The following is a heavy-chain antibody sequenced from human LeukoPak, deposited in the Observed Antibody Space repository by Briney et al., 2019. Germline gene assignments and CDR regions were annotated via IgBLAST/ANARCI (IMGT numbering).Heavy chain of an antibody. V-gene: IGHV4-4*07. D-gene: IGHD6-6*01. CDR1: GGSISSYY. CDR2: IYTSGST. J-gene: IGHJ4*02. CDR3: AKSNSHSSSSVLGFFDY. Sequence: PSETLSLTCTVSGGSISSYYWSWIRQPAGKGLEWIGRIYTSGSTNYNPSLKSRVTMSVDTSKNQFSLKLSSVTAADTAVYYCAKSNSHSSSSVLGFFDYWGQGTLVTVSS.